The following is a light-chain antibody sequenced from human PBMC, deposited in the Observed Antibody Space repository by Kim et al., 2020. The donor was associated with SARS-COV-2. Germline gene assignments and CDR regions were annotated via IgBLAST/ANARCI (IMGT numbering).Light chain of an antibody. CDR3: QQYYTSSPLT. V-gene: IGKV4-1*01. J-gene: IGKJ4*01. CDR1: QSLLYSSINKNY. Sequence: DIVMTQSPDSLAVSLGERATINCKSSQSLLYSSINKNYLAWYQQKPGQPPKPLIYWASSRESGVPERFSGSGSGTDFTLTIRSLQAEDVAVYYCQQYYTSSPLTFGGGTKVDIK. CDR2: WAS.